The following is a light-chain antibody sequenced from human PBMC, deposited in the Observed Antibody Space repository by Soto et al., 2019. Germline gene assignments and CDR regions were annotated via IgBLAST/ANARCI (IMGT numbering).Light chain of an antibody. CDR2: GAS. V-gene: IGKV3-20*01. J-gene: IGKJ3*01. CDR1: QSVSSSY. Sequence: IVLTQSPGTLSLSPGERATLSCRARQSVSSSYLAWYQQKPGQAPRLLIYGASSRATGIPDRFSGSGSGTDFTLTISRLEPEDFAVYYCQQYGSSTFTFGPGTKVDIK. CDR3: QQYGSSTFT.